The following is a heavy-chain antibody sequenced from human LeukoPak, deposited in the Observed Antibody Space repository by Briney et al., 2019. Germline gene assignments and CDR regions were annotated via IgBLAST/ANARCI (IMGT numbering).Heavy chain of an antibody. J-gene: IGHJ4*02. CDR2: MRPTDAYT. CDR3: VREGAVALKHFDL. Sequence: RASVKVSFTAFGFSLTNNYMHWVRQAPGQGLEWMGYMRPTDAYTGYAPKFQGRVTVTRDTSTNTLYMELSSLGSDDTAVYYCVREGAVALKHFDLWGQGTLLTVSS. D-gene: IGHD6-19*01. CDR1: GFSLTNNY. V-gene: IGHV1-46*01.